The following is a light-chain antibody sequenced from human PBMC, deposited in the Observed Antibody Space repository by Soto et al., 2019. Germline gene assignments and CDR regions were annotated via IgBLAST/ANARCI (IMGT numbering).Light chain of an antibody. Sequence: EIVLTQSPGTLSLSPGERATLSCRASQSVSSSHLAWYQQKLGQAPRLIISGATSRPTGIPDRFSGSGSGTDFSLTISRLEPEDFAVYYCQQYGRSPPYTFGQGTKLEIK. CDR3: QQYGRSPPYT. CDR2: GAT. CDR1: QSVSSSH. J-gene: IGKJ2*01. V-gene: IGKV3-20*01.